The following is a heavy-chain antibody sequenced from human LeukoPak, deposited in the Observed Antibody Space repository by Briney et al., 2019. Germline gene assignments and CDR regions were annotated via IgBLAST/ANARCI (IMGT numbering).Heavy chain of an antibody. D-gene: IGHD5-18*01. Sequence: PGGSLRLSCAASGFTVSNNYLTWVRQVPGKGLEWVSYIYINGATFYADSVEGRFTISRENSKNTLYLQMNSRRVEDTAVYYCARAYSYHFDYWGQGTLVTVSS. V-gene: IGHV3-53*01. CDR3: ARAYSYHFDY. CDR1: GFTVSNNY. CDR2: IYINGAT. J-gene: IGHJ4*02.